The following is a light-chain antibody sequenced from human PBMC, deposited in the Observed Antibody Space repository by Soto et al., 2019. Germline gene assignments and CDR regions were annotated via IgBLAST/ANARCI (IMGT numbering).Light chain of an antibody. Sequence: VVMTQSPATLSVSPGDGAALSCRASQGVGNNLAWYQQKPGQAPRLLVYDASNRATGIPARFSGSGSGTDFTLTISSLEPEDFAVYYCQQRSNWPPITFGQGTRLEIK. CDR1: QGVGNN. J-gene: IGKJ5*01. CDR2: DAS. V-gene: IGKV3-11*01. CDR3: QQRSNWPPIT.